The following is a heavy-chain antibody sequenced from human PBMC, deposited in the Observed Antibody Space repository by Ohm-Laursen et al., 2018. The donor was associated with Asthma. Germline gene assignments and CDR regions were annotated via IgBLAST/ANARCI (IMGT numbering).Heavy chain of an antibody. V-gene: IGHV1-3*01. D-gene: IGHD3-16*01. CDR2: TNPDSGNT. CDR3: AIGAGTDYFDP. J-gene: IGHJ5*02. Sequence: VASVKVSCKASGYTFSDYAIHWVRQAPGQRPEWMGRTNPDSGNTQYSHKFQGRVTISSDTSATTAYLELSSLRSEDTAVYYCAIGAGTDYFDPWGQGTQVTVSS. CDR1: GYTFSDYA.